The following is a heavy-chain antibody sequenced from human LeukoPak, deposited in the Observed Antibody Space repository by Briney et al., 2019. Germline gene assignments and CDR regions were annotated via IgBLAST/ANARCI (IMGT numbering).Heavy chain of an antibody. V-gene: IGHV3-30*02. CDR3: AKASFDP. CDR2: IRYDGSSE. CDR1: GCVFSDYG. Sequence: GGSLRLSCAASGCVFSDYGMHWVRQAPGKGLEWVAYIRYDGSSEFCADSVKGRFTISRDNSKNTLYLQMNSLRAEDTAVYYCAKASFDPWGQGTLVTVSS. J-gene: IGHJ5*02.